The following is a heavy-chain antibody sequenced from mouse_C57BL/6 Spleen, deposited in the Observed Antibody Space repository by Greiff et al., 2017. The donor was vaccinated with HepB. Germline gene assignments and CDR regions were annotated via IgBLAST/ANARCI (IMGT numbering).Heavy chain of an antibody. CDR1: GFTFSSYA. Sequence: EVKLVESGGGLVKPGGSLKLSCAASGFTFSSYAMSWVRQTPEKRLEWVANISDGGSYTYYPDNVKGRFTISRDNAKNNLYLQMSHLTSEDTAMYYCARGSNLYYAMDYWGQGTSVTVAS. CDR2: ISDGGSYT. J-gene: IGHJ4*01. D-gene: IGHD2-5*01. CDR3: ARGSNLYYAMDY. V-gene: IGHV5-4*03.